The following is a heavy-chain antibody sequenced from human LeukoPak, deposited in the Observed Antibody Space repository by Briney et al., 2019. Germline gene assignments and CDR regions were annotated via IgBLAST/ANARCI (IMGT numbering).Heavy chain of an antibody. D-gene: IGHD3-16*01. Sequence: GGSLRLFCAASGFTFSRYSMNWVRQAPGKGLEWVSSISTSSSYIYYADSVKGRFTISRDNAKNSLFLQMNSLRAEDTAVYYCARGGDHPTFLFQYMDVWGKGTTVTVSS. CDR1: GFTFSRYS. J-gene: IGHJ6*03. V-gene: IGHV3-21*06. CDR2: ISTSSSYI. CDR3: ARGGDHPTFLFQYMDV.